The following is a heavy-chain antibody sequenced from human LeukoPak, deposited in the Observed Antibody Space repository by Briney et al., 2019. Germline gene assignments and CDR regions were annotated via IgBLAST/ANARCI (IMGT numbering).Heavy chain of an antibody. CDR1: GFTFSDYY. CDR2: ISSST. V-gene: IGHV3-11*01. D-gene: IGHD3-10*01. J-gene: IGHJ4*02. CDR3: ARELSYGSGTRSYYFDY. Sequence: GGSLRLSCAASGFTFSDYYMSWIRQAPGKGLEWAAYISSSTYYADSVKGRFTISRDNARNSLYLQMNSLRSDDTAVYYCARELSYGSGTRSYYFDYWGQGTLVTVSS.